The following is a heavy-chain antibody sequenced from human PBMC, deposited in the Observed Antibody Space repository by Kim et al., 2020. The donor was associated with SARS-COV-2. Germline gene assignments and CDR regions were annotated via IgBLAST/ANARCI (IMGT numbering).Heavy chain of an antibody. CDR2: INHSGST. V-gene: IGHV4-34*01. D-gene: IGHD3-10*01. J-gene: IGHJ6*01. Sequence: SETLSLTCAVYGGSFSGYYWSWIRQPPGKGLEWIGEINHSGSTNYNPSLKSRVTISVDTSKNQFSLKLSSVTAADTAVYYCARASGSGSYYSTRRYYYYG. CDR3: ARASGSGSYYSTRRYYYYG. CDR1: GGSFSGYY.